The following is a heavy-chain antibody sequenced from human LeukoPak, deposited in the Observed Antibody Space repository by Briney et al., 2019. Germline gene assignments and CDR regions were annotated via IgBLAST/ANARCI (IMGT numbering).Heavy chain of an antibody. CDR2: IYPGDSDP. Sequence: GESLKITCKGSGYSFTSYWIGWVRQMPGKGLEWMGIIYPGDSDPRYSPSFQGQVTISADKSISSAYLQWSSLKASDTAMYYCARLGGYCGGGCYSDYFDCWGQGTLVTVSS. CDR3: ARLGGYCGGGCYSDYFDC. D-gene: IGHD2-21*02. CDR1: GYSFTSYW. J-gene: IGHJ4*02. V-gene: IGHV5-51*01.